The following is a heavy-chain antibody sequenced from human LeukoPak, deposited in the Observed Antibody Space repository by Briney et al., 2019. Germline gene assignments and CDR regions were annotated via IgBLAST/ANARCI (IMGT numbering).Heavy chain of an antibody. Sequence: SETLSLTCTVSGGSISSYYWSWIRQPAGKGLEWIGRIYASGSTNYNPSLKSRVTMSVDTSNNQFSLNLTSVTAADKAVYYCASGEFWGQGTLVTVSS. D-gene: IGHD3-10*01. V-gene: IGHV4-4*07. CDR1: GGSISSYY. CDR2: IYASGST. J-gene: IGHJ4*02. CDR3: ASGEF.